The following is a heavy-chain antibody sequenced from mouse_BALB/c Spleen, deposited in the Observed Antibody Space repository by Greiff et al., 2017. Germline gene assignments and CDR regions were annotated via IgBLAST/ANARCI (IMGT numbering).Heavy chain of an antibody. CDR2: IDPANGNT. J-gene: IGHJ4*01. Sequence: EVQLVESGAELVKPGASVKLSCTASGFNIKDTYMHWVKQRPEQGLEWIGRIDPANGNTKYDPKFQGKATITADTSSNTAYLQLSSLTSEDTAVYYCARLGGYYAMDYWGQGTSVTVSS. V-gene: IGHV14-3*02. CDR1: GFNIKDTY. CDR3: ARLGGYYAMDY.